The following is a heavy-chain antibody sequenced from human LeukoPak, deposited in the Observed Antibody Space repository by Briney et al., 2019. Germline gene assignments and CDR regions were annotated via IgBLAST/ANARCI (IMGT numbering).Heavy chain of an antibody. CDR1: GFTFSNYW. J-gene: IGHJ5*02. CDR2: IKKDGSEK. Sequence: GGSLRLSCAASGFTFSNYWMTWVRQAPGKGLEWVGNIKKDGSEKNNVDSVKGRFTISRDNAKNSLYLQVNSLRAEETAVYYCAREVYSSSFRFDPWGQGTLVTVSS. D-gene: IGHD6-13*01. CDR3: AREVYSSSFRFDP. V-gene: IGHV3-7*01.